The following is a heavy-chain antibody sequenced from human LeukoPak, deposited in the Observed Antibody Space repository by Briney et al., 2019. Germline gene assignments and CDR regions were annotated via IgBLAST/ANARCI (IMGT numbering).Heavy chain of an antibody. D-gene: IGHD4-17*01. CDR3: ANSIDFDYGDYYFDY. V-gene: IGHV4-61*02. Sequence: PSETLSLTCTVSGGSISSGSYYWSWIRQPAGKGVEWIGRIYTNGYTTYTPSLKSRVTISIDTSKNQFSLKLSSVTAADTAVYYCANSIDFDYGDYYFDYWGQGALVTISS. CDR1: GGSISSGSYY. J-gene: IGHJ4*02. CDR2: IYTNGYT.